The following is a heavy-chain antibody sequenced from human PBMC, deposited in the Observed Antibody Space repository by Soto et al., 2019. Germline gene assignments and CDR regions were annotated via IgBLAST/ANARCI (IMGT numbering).Heavy chain of an antibody. D-gene: IGHD2-2*01. CDR3: AKSAAESAAVYYYYGMDV. J-gene: IGHJ6*02. Sequence: GGSLRLSCAASGFTFSSYAMSWVRQAPGKGLEWVSAISGSGGSTYYADSVKGRFTISRDNSKNTLYLQMNSLRAEDTAVYYCAKSAAESAAVYYYYGMDVWGQGTTVTVSS. CDR1: GFTFSSYA. CDR2: ISGSGGST. V-gene: IGHV3-23*01.